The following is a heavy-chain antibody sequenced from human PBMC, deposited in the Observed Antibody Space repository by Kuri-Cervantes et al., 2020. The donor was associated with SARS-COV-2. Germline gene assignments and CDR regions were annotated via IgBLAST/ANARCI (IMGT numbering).Heavy chain of an antibody. CDR3: ARGNVPGASNFDP. D-gene: IGHD2-2*01. J-gene: IGHJ5*02. V-gene: IGHV4-39*01. CDR2: IYYSGNT. CDR1: GASIIVSSYY. Sequence: SETLSLTCTVSGASIIVSSYYWGWVRQPPGKGLEWIGSIYYSGNTYYNPSLKSRVTISVDTSRNQFSLKVTSLTAADTGVYYCARGNVPGASNFDPWGQGTLVTVSS.